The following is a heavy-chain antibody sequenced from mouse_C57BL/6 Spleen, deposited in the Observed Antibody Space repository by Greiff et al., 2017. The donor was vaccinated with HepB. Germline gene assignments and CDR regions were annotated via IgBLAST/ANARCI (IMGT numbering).Heavy chain of an antibody. V-gene: IGHV5-16*01. CDR1: GFTFSDYY. CDR3: ARVLYPFDYFDY. Sequence: EVHLVESEGGLVQPGRSMKLSCTASGFTFSDYYMAWVRQVPEKGLEWVANINYDGSSTYYLDSLKSRFIISRDNAKNILYLQMSSLKSEDTATYYCARVLYPFDYFDYWGQGTTLTVSS. D-gene: IGHD2-1*01. CDR2: INYDGSST. J-gene: IGHJ2*01.